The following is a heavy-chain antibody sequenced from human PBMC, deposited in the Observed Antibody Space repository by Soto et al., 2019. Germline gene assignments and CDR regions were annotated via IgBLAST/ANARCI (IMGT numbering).Heavy chain of an antibody. CDR2: INPNSGGT. Sequence: QVQLVQSGAEVKKPGASVKVSCKASGYIFNVYYMHWVRQAPGQGLEWMGWINPNSGGTNYAQKFQGRVTMTRDTSIRTAYMELSRLRSDDTAVYYCARQGSGSNWLDPWGQGTLVTVSS. CDR3: ARQGSGSNWLDP. V-gene: IGHV1-2*02. CDR1: GYIFNVYY. J-gene: IGHJ5*02. D-gene: IGHD3-10*01.